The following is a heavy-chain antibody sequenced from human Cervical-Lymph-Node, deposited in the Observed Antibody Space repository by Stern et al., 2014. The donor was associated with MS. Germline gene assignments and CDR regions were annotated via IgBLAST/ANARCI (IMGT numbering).Heavy chain of an antibody. CDR3: ARGTHCSGGSCYISDSFDY. Sequence: EVQLVESGGGLVQPGGSLRLSCAASGFTFSSYDMHWVRQATGKGLEWVSAIGTAGDTYYPGSGKGRFTISRENGKKYLDSPMDSLRAGDTAVYYGARGTHCSGGSCYISDSFDYWGQGTLVTVSS. J-gene: IGHJ4*02. D-gene: IGHD2-15*01. CDR1: GFTFSSYD. V-gene: IGHV3-13*01. CDR2: IGTAGDT.